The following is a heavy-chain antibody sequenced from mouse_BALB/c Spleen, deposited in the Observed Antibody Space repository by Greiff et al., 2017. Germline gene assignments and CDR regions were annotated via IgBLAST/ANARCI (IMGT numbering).Heavy chain of an antibody. CDR1: GYTFTSYW. CDR2: IDPSDSET. J-gene: IGHJ4*01. D-gene: IGHD1-1*01. CDR3: ARNYYGSSQYYAMDY. Sequence: QVQLQQPGAELVKPGAPVKLSCKASGYTFTSYWMNWVKQRPGRGLEWIGRIDPSDSETHYNQKFKDKATLTVDKSSSTAYIQLSSLTSEDSAVYYCARNYYGSSQYYAMDYWGQGTSVTVSS. V-gene: IGHV1-69*02.